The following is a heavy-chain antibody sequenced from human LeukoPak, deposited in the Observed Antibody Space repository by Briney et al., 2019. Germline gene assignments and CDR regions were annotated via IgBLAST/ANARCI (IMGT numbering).Heavy chain of an antibody. V-gene: IGHV4-61*02. J-gene: IGHJ1*01. Sequence: SQTLSLTCTVSGGSISSGSYYWGWIRQPAGKGLEWIGRIYTSGSTNYNPSLRSRVTISVDTSKNQFSLKLSSVTAADTAVYYCAREVYCGGDCHTPAEYFQHWGQGTLVTVSS. CDR1: GGSISSGSYY. CDR2: IYTSGST. CDR3: AREVYCGGDCHTPAEYFQH. D-gene: IGHD2-21*01.